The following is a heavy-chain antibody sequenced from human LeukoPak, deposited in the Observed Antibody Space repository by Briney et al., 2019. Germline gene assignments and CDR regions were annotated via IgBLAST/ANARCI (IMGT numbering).Heavy chain of an antibody. CDR3: ARGGYQVGVDY. J-gene: IGHJ4*02. V-gene: IGHV1-46*04. D-gene: IGHD3-16*01. CDR1: GYTFTSYY. Sequence: ASVKVSCKAPGYTFTSYYMYWVRQAPGQGLEWMGIINPSGGITGYAQKLQGRVTMTRDTSTSTVYMELSSLRSEDTAVYYCARGGYQVGVDYWGQGTLVTVSS. CDR2: INPSGGIT.